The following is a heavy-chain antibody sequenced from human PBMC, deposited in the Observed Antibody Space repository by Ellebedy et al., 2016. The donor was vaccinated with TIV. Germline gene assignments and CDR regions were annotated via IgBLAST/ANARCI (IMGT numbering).Heavy chain of an antibody. J-gene: IGHJ4*02. CDR1: GYTFTDYY. V-gene: IGHV1-2*04. CDR3: ARDGAVTTVFDY. CDR2: INPNSGGT. Sequence: AASVMVSCKASGYTFTDYYIHWVRQAPGQGLEWMGWINPNSGGTNYAQKFQGWVTMTRDTSISTAYMELNRLRSDDTALYYCARDGAVTTVFDYWGQGTLVTVSS. D-gene: IGHD4-17*01.